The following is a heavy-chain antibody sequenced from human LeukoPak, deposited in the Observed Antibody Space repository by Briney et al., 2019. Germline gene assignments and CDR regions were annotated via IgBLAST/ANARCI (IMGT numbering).Heavy chain of an antibody. D-gene: IGHD5-24*01. Sequence: ASVKVSCKASGGTFSSYAISWVRQAPGQGLEWMGGIIPIFGTANYAQKFQGRVTITADESTSTAYMELSSLRSEDTAVYHCAREGQDGYNLDNWFDPWGQGTLVTVSS. J-gene: IGHJ5*02. V-gene: IGHV1-69*13. CDR2: IIPIFGTA. CDR1: GGTFSSYA. CDR3: AREGQDGYNLDNWFDP.